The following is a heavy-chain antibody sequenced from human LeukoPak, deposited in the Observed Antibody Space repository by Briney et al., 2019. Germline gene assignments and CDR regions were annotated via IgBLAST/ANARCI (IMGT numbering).Heavy chain of an antibody. CDR2: IYSGGST. CDR3: VREAIWFGGLIDY. V-gene: IGHV3-66*01. Sequence: TGGSLRLSCAASGFTVSSNYMSWVRQAPGKGLEWVSVIYSGGSTYYADSVKGRFTISRDNSKNTLYLQMNSLRAEDTAVYYCVREAIWFGGLIDYWGQGTLVTVSS. D-gene: IGHD3-10*01. J-gene: IGHJ4*02. CDR1: GFTVSSNY.